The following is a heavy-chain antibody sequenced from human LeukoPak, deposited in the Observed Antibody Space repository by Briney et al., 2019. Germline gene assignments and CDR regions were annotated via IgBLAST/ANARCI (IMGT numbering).Heavy chain of an antibody. Sequence: PSETLSLTCTVSGGSISSSSYYWGWIRQPPGKGLEWIGSIHYSGSTNYNPSLKSRVTISVDTSKNQFSLKLSSVTAADTAVYYCARGYCSGGSCYSYYYYNYMDVWGEGTTVTVSS. D-gene: IGHD2-15*01. V-gene: IGHV4-39*07. J-gene: IGHJ6*03. CDR3: ARGYCSGGSCYSYYYYNYMDV. CDR1: GGSISSSSYY. CDR2: IHYSGST.